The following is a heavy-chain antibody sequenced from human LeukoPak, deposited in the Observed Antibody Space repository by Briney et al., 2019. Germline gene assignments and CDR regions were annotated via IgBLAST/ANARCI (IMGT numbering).Heavy chain of an antibody. Sequence: GGSLRLSCAASGFTFSSYAMSWVRQAPGKGLEWVSAISGSGGSTYYADSVKGRFTISRDNSKNTLYLQMNGLRAEDTAVYYCAKGRRGYGGRSFDYWGQGTLVTVSS. CDR1: GFTFSSYA. D-gene: IGHD6-25*01. J-gene: IGHJ4*02. CDR3: AKGRRGYGGRSFDY. CDR2: ISGSGGST. V-gene: IGHV3-23*01.